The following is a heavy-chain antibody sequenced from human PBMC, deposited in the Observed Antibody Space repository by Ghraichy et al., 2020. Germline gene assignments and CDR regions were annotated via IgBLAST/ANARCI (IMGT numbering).Heavy chain of an antibody. V-gene: IGHV3-30*02. J-gene: IGHJ4*02. Sequence: LSLTCAASGFTFSGYGMHWVRQAPGKGLEWVAFIRYDVSNKYYADSVKGRFTISRDNSKNTLYLQMNSLRAEDTAVYYCAKDVRGPKLEEGVLLWFGESSEFDYWGQGTLVTVSS. CDR3: AKDVRGPKLEEGVLLWFGESSEFDY. CDR1: GFTFSGYG. D-gene: IGHD3-10*01. CDR2: IRYDVSNK.